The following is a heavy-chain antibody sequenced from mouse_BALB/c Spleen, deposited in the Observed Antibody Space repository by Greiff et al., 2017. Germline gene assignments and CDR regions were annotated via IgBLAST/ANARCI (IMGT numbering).Heavy chain of an antibody. Sequence: VQLKESGPGLVKPSQSLSLTCTVTGYSITSDYAWNWIRQFPGNQLEWMGYISYSGSTSYNPSLKSRISITRDTSKNQFFLQLNSVNTEDTATYYCAREVVHYYGYGAMDYWGQGTSVTVSS. CDR2: ISYSGST. CDR1: GYSITSDYA. J-gene: IGHJ4*01. V-gene: IGHV3-2*02. CDR3: AREVVHYYGYGAMDY. D-gene: IGHD1-2*01.